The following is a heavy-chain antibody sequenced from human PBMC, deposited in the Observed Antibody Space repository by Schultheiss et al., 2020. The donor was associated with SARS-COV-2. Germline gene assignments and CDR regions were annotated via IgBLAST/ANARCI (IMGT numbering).Heavy chain of an antibody. J-gene: IGHJ6*02. Sequence: GGSLRLSCSASGFTFSHYGMHWVRQAPGKGLVWVSRINSDGSSTSYADSVKGRFTISRDNAKNTLYLQMNSLRAEDTAVYYCAKDLRYMGGMDVWGQGTTVTVSS. V-gene: IGHV3-74*01. CDR2: INSDGSST. CDR3: AKDLRYMGGMDV. D-gene: IGHD3-16*02. CDR1: GFTFSHYG.